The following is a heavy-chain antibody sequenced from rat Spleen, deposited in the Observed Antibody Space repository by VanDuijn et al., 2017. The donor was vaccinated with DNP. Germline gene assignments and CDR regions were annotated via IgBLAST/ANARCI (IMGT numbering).Heavy chain of an antibody. V-gene: IGHV3-1*01. D-gene: IGHD1-11*01. Sequence: EVQLQESGPGLVKPSQSLSLTCSVTGYSITSNYWGWIRKFPGNKMEWMGYISYSGSTGYNPSLKSRISITRDTSKNQFFLQLNSVTTEDIATYYCARGLNYGGYSYSWYFDFWGPGTMVTVSS. CDR1: GYSITSNY. J-gene: IGHJ1*01. CDR2: ISYSGST. CDR3: ARGLNYGGYSYSWYFDF.